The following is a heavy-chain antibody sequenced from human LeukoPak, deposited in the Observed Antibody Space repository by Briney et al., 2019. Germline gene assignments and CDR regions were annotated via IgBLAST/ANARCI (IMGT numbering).Heavy chain of an antibody. Sequence: GGSLRLSCAASGFTVSSNYMSWVRQAPGKGLEWVSVIYSGGSTYYADSVKGRFTISRDNSKNTLYLQMNSLRAEDTAVYYCANGKSMGGHYNYDSSWAYWGQGTLVTVSS. D-gene: IGHD3-22*01. CDR2: IYSGGST. CDR1: GFTVSSNY. CDR3: ANGKSMGGHYNYDSSWAY. V-gene: IGHV3-66*02. J-gene: IGHJ4*02.